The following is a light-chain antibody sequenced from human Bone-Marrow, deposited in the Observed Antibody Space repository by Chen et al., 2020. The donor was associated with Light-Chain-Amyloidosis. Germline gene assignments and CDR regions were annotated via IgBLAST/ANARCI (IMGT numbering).Light chain of an antibody. CDR3: QSHDSSLSGSV. CDR1: SSNIGAGYD. CDR2: VNN. Sequence: QSVLTQPPSVSGAPGQRVTISCTGSSSNIGAGYDVHWYQQLPGTAPKLLIYVNNNRPSGVPDRFSGSKSGTSASLAITGLQAEDEADYYCQSHDSSLSGSVFGGGTKLTVL. V-gene: IGLV1-40*01. J-gene: IGLJ3*02.